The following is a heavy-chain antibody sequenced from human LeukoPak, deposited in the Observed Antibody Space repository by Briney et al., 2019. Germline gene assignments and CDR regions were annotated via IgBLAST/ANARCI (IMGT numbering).Heavy chain of an antibody. CDR2: ISYDGSNK. J-gene: IGHJ5*02. CDR1: GFTFSSYA. V-gene: IGHV3-30-3*01. D-gene: IGHD3-10*01. CDR3: ARDPGA. Sequence: GRSLRLSCAASGFTFSSYAMHWVRQAPGKGLEWVAVISYDGSNKYYADSVKGRFTISRDNSKNTLYLQMNSLRAEDTAVYYCARDPGAWGQGTLVTVSS.